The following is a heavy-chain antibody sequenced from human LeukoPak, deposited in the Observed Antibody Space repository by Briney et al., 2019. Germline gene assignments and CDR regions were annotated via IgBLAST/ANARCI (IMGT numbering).Heavy chain of an antibody. CDR3: ARFGYYDSSGYSHDAFDI. Sequence: SETLSLTCAVYGGSFSGYYWSWIRQPPGKGLEWIGEINHSGSTNYNPSLKSRVTISVDTSKNQFSLKLSSVTAADTAVYYCARFGYYDSSGYSHDAFDIWGQGTMVTVSS. D-gene: IGHD3-22*01. J-gene: IGHJ3*02. CDR1: GGSFSGYY. CDR2: INHSGST. V-gene: IGHV4-34*01.